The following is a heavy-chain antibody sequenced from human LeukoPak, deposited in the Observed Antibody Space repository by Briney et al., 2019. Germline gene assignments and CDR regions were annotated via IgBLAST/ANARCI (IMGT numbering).Heavy chain of an antibody. CDR1: GYTLSELT. J-gene: IGHJ6*03. CDR3: ETHSPEWRYGGYYNSYYMDG. V-gene: IGHV1-24*01. D-gene: IGHD5-12*01. CDR2: FDPKDGDT. Sequence: GASVKVSCKVSGYTLSELTVHWVRQAPGKGLEWMGNFDPKDGDTLYAQRFHGRVTMTEDTSTHTAYMELSSLRSEDTAVYFCETHSPEWRYGGYYNSYYMDGGAKGPRSPSP.